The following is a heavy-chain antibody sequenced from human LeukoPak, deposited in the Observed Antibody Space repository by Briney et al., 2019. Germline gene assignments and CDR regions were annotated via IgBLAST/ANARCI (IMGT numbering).Heavy chain of an antibody. Sequence: PGGSLRLSCAASGFTFSSYSMNWVRQAPGKGLECVSVVSGSGDSTNYADSVKGRFTISRDNSKNTLYLQMNSLGAEDTAVYYCAKPYWGQQWLVPLDYWGQGTLVTVSS. CDR2: VSGSGDST. D-gene: IGHD6-19*01. CDR1: GFTFSSYS. CDR3: AKPYWGQQWLVPLDY. J-gene: IGHJ4*02. V-gene: IGHV3-23*01.